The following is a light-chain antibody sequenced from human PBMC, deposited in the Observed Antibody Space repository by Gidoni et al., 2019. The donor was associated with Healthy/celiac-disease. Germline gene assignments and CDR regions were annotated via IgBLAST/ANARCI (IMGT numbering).Light chain of an antibody. CDR3: MQALQAPLT. CDR1: QSLLHSNGYNY. CDR2: LGS. Sequence: DIVMPQSLLSLPVTPGETASISCRSSQSLLHSNGYNYLDWYLQKPGQSPQLLIYLGSNRASGVPDRFSGSGSGTDFTLKISRVEAEDVGVYYCMQALQAPLTFGGGTKVEIK. V-gene: IGKV2-28*01. J-gene: IGKJ4*01.